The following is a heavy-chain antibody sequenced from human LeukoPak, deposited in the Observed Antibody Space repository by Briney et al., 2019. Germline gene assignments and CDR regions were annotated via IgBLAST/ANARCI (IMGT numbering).Heavy chain of an antibody. J-gene: IGHJ4*02. D-gene: IGHD5-24*01. CDR1: GGSITTYY. CDR3: ARARDGYTPLWLD. CDR2: IYYSGST. V-gene: IGHV4-59*01. Sequence: SETLSLTCTVSGGSITTYYWSWIRQPPGKGLEWIGYIYYSGSTNYNPSLKSRVTISIDTSKKQFSLKLRSVTAADTAVYFCARARDGYTPLWLDWGQGTLVTVSS.